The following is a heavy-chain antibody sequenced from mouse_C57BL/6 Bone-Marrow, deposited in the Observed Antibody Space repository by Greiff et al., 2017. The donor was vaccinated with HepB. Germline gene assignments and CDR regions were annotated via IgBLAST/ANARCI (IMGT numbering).Heavy chain of an antibody. Sequence: EVTLVESGGGLVKPGGSLKLSCAASGFTFSSYAMSWVRQTPEKRLEWVATISDGGSYTYYPDNVKGRFTISRDNAKNNLYLQMSHLKSEDTAMYYCARDRNYCGSRGFAYWGQGTLVTVSA. V-gene: IGHV5-4*01. D-gene: IGHD1-1*01. CDR2: ISDGGSYT. CDR3: ARDRNYCGSRGFAY. J-gene: IGHJ3*01. CDR1: GFTFSSYA.